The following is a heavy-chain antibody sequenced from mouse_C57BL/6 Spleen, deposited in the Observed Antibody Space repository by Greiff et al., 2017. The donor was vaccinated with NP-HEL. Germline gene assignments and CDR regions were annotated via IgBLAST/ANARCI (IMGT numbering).Heavy chain of an antibody. V-gene: IGHV1-64*01. Sequence: QVQLQQPGAELVKPGASVKLSCTASGYTFTSYWMHWVKQRPGQGLEWIGMIHPNSGSTNYNEKFKSKVTLTVDKSSSTAYMQLSSLTSEDSAVYYCALNYYGSSDWYFDVWGTGTTVTVSS. D-gene: IGHD1-1*01. CDR3: ALNYYGSSDWYFDV. J-gene: IGHJ1*03. CDR1: GYTFTSYW. CDR2: IHPNSGST.